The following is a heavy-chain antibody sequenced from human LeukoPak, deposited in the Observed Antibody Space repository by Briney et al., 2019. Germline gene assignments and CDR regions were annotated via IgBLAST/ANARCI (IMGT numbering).Heavy chain of an antibody. Sequence: PGGCLRLSCTASGFTLSSYEMNWVRQAPGKGLEWVSYISSSGLTIDYADSVKGRFTISRDNAKNSLYLQMNSLRAEDTAVYYCARDPSLDYWGQGTLVTVPS. CDR2: ISSSGLTI. CDR3: ARDPSLDY. V-gene: IGHV3-48*03. J-gene: IGHJ4*02. CDR1: GFTLSSYE.